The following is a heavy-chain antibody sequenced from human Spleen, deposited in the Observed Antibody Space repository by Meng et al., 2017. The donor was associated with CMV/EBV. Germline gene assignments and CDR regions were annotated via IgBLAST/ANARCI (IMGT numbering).Heavy chain of an antibody. D-gene: IGHD6-13*01. CDR3: ARGESSSWYGDYYYGMDV. CDR2: IYYSGSS. J-gene: IGHJ6*02. CDR1: GGSISSSSYY. V-gene: IGHV4-39*07. Sequence: SETLSLTCTVSGGSISSSSYYWGWIRQPPGKGLEWIGSIYYSGSSYYNPSLKSRVTISVDTSKKQFSLKLSSVTAADTAVYYCARGESSSWYGDYYYGMDVWGQGTTVTVSS.